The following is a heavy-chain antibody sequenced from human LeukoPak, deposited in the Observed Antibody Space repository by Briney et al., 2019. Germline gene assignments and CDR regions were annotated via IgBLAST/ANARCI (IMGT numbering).Heavy chain of an antibody. J-gene: IGHJ5*02. CDR3: ARNFDP. CDR2: INQSGST. Sequence: PSETLSLTCTVYGGSFSGYYWSWIRQHPGKGLEWIGDINQSGSTNYKPSLKSRVTISVDTSKNQFSPIVNSVTAADTAVYYCARNFDPWGQGTLVTVSS. CDR1: GGSFSGYY. D-gene: IGHD3-3*01. V-gene: IGHV4-34*01.